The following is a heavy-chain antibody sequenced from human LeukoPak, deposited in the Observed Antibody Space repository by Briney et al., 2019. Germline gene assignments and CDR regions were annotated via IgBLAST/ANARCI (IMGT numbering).Heavy chain of an antibody. CDR3: AKELWEGSGYVDY. CDR2: ISGSGGST. Sequence: PGGSLRLSCAASGFTFSSYAMSWVRQAPGKGLEWVSAISGSGGSTYYADSVKGRFTISRDNSKNTVSLQMNSLKAEDTALYYCAKELWEGSGYVDYWGQGILVTVSS. D-gene: IGHD3-3*01. V-gene: IGHV3-23*01. J-gene: IGHJ4*02. CDR1: GFTFSSYA.